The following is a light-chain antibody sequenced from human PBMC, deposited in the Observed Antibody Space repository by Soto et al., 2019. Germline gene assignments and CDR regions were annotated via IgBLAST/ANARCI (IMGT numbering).Light chain of an antibody. V-gene: IGLV2-23*02. CDR3: RSYVGATTYV. CDR1: SSNIDVFDL. Sequence: QSVLTQPASVSGSPGQSITISCTGTSSNIDVFDLVSWYRQRPGKPPKLMIYGVTKRPSGVSDRFSGSTSGSTASLTISGLQAEDEAEYYCRSYVGATTYVFGSGTKVTVL. J-gene: IGLJ1*01. CDR2: GVT.